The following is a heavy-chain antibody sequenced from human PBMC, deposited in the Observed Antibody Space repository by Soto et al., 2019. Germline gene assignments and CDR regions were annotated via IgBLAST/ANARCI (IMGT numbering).Heavy chain of an antibody. CDR1: GYTFPNFG. Sequence: ASVKVSCKASGYTFPNFGISWVRQAPGQGLEWLGWISTDNGDTKYAQKIQARVTLTTDTATTTVYMELTSLRPDDTAMYYCARERRDYDVLTAYYNHYYYGLDVWGQGTTVTVSS. CDR2: ISTDNGDT. V-gene: IGHV1-18*04. CDR3: ARERRDYDVLTAYYNHYYYGLDV. D-gene: IGHD3-9*01. J-gene: IGHJ6*02.